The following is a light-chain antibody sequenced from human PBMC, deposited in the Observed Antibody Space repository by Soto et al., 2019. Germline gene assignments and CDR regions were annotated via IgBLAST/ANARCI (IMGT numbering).Light chain of an antibody. CDR2: DGT. CDR3: SSYTTSSSYV. J-gene: IGLJ1*01. CDR1: SSDVGGYIY. Sequence: VLTQPASVSGSPGQSITISCTGTSSDVGGYIYVSWYQQHPGKAPRLMIYDGTSRASGVSYRSSGCKSGNTASLTISGLQPEDEADYSCSSYTTSSSYVFGSGTKVTVL. V-gene: IGLV2-14*01.